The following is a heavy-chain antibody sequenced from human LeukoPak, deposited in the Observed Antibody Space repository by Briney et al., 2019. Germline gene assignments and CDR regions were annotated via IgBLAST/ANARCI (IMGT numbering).Heavy chain of an antibody. CDR1: GFTFSNYA. J-gene: IGHJ5*01. CDR3: AKGPSSGYGSSWFDY. Sequence: GGSLRLSCEASGFTFSNYAMAWVRQAPGKGLEWVSAISGSVDNTYYADSVKGRFTISRDNSKNTLFLQMHSLRAEDTAVYYCAKGPSSGYGSSWFDYWGQGTLVTVSS. D-gene: IGHD6-19*01. CDR2: ISGSVDNT. V-gene: IGHV3-23*01.